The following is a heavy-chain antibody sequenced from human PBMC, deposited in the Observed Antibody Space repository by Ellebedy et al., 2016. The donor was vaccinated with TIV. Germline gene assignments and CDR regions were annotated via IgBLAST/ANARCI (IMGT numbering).Heavy chain of an antibody. CDR2: IYYSGST. CDR1: GASISSYY. CDR3: ARLPLLGRYNWFDP. Sequence: MPGGSLRFSCTVSGASISSYYWSWIRQPPGKGLEWIGYIYYSGSTNYNPSLKSRITISVDSSKNQFSLRLSSVTAADTAVYYCARLPLLGRYNWFDPWGQGTLVTVSS. D-gene: IGHD2-15*01. J-gene: IGHJ5*02. V-gene: IGHV4-59*08.